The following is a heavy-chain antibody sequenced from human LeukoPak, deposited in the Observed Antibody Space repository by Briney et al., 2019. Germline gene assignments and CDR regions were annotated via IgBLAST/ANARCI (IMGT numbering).Heavy chain of an antibody. J-gene: IGHJ4*02. CDR1: GFTFRDYS. D-gene: IGHD6-19*01. Sequence: GGSLRLSCVASGFTFRDYSMAWVRRLPGGGLEWVSAIARDDFTVYPDPLKGRFTISRDNSRNTLYLQMNTLRAEDTVVYYCVKERDRGTDVADDFDFWGQGTLVTVSS. V-gene: IGHV3-23*01. CDR3: VKERDRGTDVADDFDF. CDR2: IARDDFT.